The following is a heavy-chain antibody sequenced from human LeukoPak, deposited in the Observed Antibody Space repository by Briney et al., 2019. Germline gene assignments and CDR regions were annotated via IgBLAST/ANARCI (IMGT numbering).Heavy chain of an antibody. Sequence: GGSLRLSCAASGFTFSSYAMSWVRQAPGKGLEWVSAISGSGGSTYYADSVKGRFTISRDNSKNTLYLQMNSLRAEDTAVYYCATKGSSGFLKYWGQGTLVTVSS. V-gene: IGHV3-23*01. CDR2: ISGSGGST. J-gene: IGHJ4*02. CDR3: ATKGSSGFLKY. CDR1: GFTFSSYA. D-gene: IGHD3-22*01.